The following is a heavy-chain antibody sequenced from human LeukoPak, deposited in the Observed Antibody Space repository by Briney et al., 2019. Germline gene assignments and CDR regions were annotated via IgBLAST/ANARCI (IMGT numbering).Heavy chain of an antibody. J-gene: IGHJ4*02. CDR2: IKQDGSEK. Sequence: GGSLRLSCAASGFTFSSYWMSWVRQAPGKGLEWVASIKQDGSEKYYVDSVKGRFTISRDNAKNSLYLQMNSLRAEDTAVYYCARAGSSGWYPHFDYWGQGTLVTVSS. V-gene: IGHV3-7*01. CDR1: GFTFSSYW. D-gene: IGHD6-19*01. CDR3: ARAGSSGWYPHFDY.